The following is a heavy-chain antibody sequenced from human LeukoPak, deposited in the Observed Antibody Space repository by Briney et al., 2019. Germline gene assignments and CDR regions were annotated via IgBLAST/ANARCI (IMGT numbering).Heavy chain of an antibody. D-gene: IGHD2-2*01. V-gene: IGHV1-2*02. CDR3: ARVYCSSTSCYGYNWFDP. CDR1: EYPVTASD. J-gene: IGHJ5*02. Sequence: GASVKVSDKASEYPVTASDMHWGTQSPGQGLEWMGWINPNSGGTNYAQKFQGRVTMTRDTSISTAYMELSRLRPDETAVCYFARVYCSSTSCYGYNWFDPWGQGTLVTVSS. CDR2: INPNSGGT.